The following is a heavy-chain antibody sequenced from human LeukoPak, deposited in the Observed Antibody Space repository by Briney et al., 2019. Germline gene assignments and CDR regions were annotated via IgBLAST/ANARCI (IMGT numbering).Heavy chain of an antibody. Sequence: PGGSLRLSCAASGFTFSDHYMDWVRQAPGKGLEWVGRTRNKANSYTTEYAASVKGRFTISRDDSKNSLYLQMNSLKTEDTAVYYCARVGHSSGWLSTNSPIDYWGQGTLVTVSS. V-gene: IGHV3-72*01. D-gene: IGHD6-19*01. CDR2: TRNKANSYTT. J-gene: IGHJ4*02. CDR1: GFTFSDHY. CDR3: ARVGHSSGWLSTNSPIDY.